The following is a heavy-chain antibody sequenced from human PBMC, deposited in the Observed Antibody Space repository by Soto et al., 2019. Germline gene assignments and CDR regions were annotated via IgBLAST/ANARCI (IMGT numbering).Heavy chain of an antibody. J-gene: IGHJ4*02. CDR2: IGPESGAT. CDR1: GYTFTGHY. Sequence: ASVKVSCKASGYTFTGHYIHWVRQAPEQGPEWMGEIGPESGATRYAEKFQGRVTMTLDTSITTLYMELKNLSPDDTAVYYCGRGRSGQIVVFYWGEGPPVTVS. V-gene: IGHV1-2*02. CDR3: GRGRSGQIVVFY. D-gene: IGHD1-26*01.